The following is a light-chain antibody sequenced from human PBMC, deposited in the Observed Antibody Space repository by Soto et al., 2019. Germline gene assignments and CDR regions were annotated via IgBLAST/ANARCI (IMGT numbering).Light chain of an antibody. V-gene: IGKV1-39*01. J-gene: IGKJ1*01. CDR1: QSIASY. CDR2: AAS. Sequence: DVQMTQSPSSLSASVGDRVTITCRASQSIASYLNWYQQRPGKAPKLLIYAASNLESGVPSRFSGSGSETDFTLTISCLQSEDFATYYCQQYYSFPRTFGQGTKVDIK. CDR3: QQYYSFPRT.